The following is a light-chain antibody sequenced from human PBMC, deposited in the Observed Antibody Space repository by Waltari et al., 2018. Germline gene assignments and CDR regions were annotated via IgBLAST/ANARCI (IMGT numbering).Light chain of an antibody. CDR3: QQYFVWPPIT. J-gene: IGKJ4*01. Sequence: LMTSPASLSVSQGDTFILHCRASQNVRTNLVWYQQKAGQAPRTLIYGASTRASGVPSRFSGSRSETDYTLIISSLQSEDAAVYYCQQYFVWPPITFGGGTKLEI. CDR1: QNVRTN. V-gene: IGKV3-15*01. CDR2: GAS.